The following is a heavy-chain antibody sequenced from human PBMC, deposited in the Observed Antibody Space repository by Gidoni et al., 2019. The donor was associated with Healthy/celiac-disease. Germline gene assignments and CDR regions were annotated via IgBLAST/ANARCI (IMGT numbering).Heavy chain of an antibody. D-gene: IGHD5-12*01. J-gene: IGHJ1*01. Sequence: QVQLVESGGGVVEPGRSLRLSCAASGFPFSSYAMPWGRQAPGKGLGLVAVISYDGGNKYYADSVKGRFTISRDNSKHTLYLQMNRLRAADTAVYYCARDIGYSGSTLGYWGQGTLVTVSS. V-gene: IGHV3-30*04. CDR3: ARDIGYSGSTLGY. CDR2: ISYDGGNK. CDR1: GFPFSSYA.